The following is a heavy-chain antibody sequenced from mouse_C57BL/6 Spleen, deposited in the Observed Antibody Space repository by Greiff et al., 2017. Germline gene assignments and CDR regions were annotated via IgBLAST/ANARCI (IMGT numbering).Heavy chain of an antibody. CDR2: IHPNSGST. CDR1: GYTFTSYW. CDR3: ARADYSNYSWFAY. D-gene: IGHD2-5*01. J-gene: IGHJ3*01. Sequence: QVHVKQPGAELVKPGASVKLSCKASGYTFTSYWMHWVKQRPGQGLEWIGMIHPNSGSTNYNEKFKSKATLTVDKSSSTAYMQLSSLTSEDSAVYYCARADYSNYSWFAYWGQGTLVTVSA. V-gene: IGHV1-64*01.